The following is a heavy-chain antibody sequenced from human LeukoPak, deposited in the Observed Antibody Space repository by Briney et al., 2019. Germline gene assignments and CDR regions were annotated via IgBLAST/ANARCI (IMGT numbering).Heavy chain of an antibody. CDR2: IYTSGSP. V-gene: IGHV4-61*02. Sequence: SETLSLTCTVSGGSISSGSYYWSWIRQPAGKGLEWIVRIYTSGSPYYNPSLNRRVPISVDTSTSLFSLNLSSVSASDSAVYYSARACFSYYYCSGYSDYWGQGTLVTVSS. D-gene: IGHD3-22*01. CDR1: GGSISSGSYY. CDR3: ARACFSYYYCSGYSDY. J-gene: IGHJ4*02.